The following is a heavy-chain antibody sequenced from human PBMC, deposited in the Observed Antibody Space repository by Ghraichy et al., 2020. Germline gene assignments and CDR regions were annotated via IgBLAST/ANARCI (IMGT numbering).Heavy chain of an antibody. CDR2: ISGSGGST. V-gene: IGHV3-23*01. D-gene: IGHD5-18*01. Sequence: GGSLRLSCAASGFTFSSYAMSWVRQAPGKGLEWVSAISGSGGSTYYADSVKGRFTISRDNSKNTLYLQMNSLRAEDTAVYYFAKDTAMAQPTRYFDYWGQGTLVTVSS. CDR3: AKDTAMAQPTRYFDY. CDR1: GFTFSSYA. J-gene: IGHJ4*02.